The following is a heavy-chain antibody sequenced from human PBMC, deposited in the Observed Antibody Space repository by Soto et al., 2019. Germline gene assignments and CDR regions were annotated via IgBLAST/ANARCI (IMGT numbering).Heavy chain of an antibody. CDR2: ISYDGSNK. D-gene: IGHD5-18*01. CDR1: GFTFSSYA. J-gene: IGHJ2*01. Sequence: ESGGGVVQPGRSLRLSCAASGFTFSSYAMHWVRQAPGKGLEWVAVISYDGSNKYYADSVKGRFTISRDNSKNTLYLQMNSLRAEDTAVYYCARGPLWGTAMVLWYFDLWGRGTLVTVSS. CDR3: ARGPLWGTAMVLWYFDL. V-gene: IGHV3-30-3*01.